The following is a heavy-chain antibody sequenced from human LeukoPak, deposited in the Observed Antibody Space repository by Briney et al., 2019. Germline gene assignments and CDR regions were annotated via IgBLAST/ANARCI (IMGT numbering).Heavy chain of an antibody. J-gene: IGHJ4*02. CDR1: GYTFTRYD. CDR3: ARGRSGTHLLAEFDY. D-gene: IGHD1-26*01. CDR2: INPNSGST. V-gene: IGHV1-8*03. Sequence: ASVKVSRKASGYTFTRYDIHWVRQANGRGLEWMGWINPNSGSTGYSQKFRGRVTFTTDTSISAAYLELSSLKSEDTALYYCARGRSGTHLLAEFDYWGQGTLVIASS.